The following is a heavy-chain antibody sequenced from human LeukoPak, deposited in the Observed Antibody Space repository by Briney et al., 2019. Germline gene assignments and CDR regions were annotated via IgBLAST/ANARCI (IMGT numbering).Heavy chain of an antibody. V-gene: IGHV4-30-4*08. CDR1: GDFISSDDYY. Sequence: SETLSLTCTVSGDFISSDDYYWSWIRQSPGKGLEWIGNIYYSGSTYYNPSLRSRVTMSVDTSKNQFSLNLSSVTAADTAVYYCASMQLARYFDYWGQGILATVSS. D-gene: IGHD1-14*01. CDR3: ASMQLARYFDY. J-gene: IGHJ4*02. CDR2: IYYSGST.